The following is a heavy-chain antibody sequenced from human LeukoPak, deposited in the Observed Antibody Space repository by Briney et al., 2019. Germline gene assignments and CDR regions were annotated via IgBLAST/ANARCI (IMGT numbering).Heavy chain of an antibody. Sequence: GESLQISSKGSGNRFTSYWIGWVRQMPGKGLEWMGIIYPGDSDARYSPSFQGQVTISADKSISTAYLQWSSLKASDTAMYYCARGTYGGYLSFDYWGQGTLVTVSS. D-gene: IGHD5-12*01. V-gene: IGHV5-51*01. CDR1: GNRFTSYW. CDR2: IYPGDSDA. CDR3: ARGTYGGYLSFDY. J-gene: IGHJ4*02.